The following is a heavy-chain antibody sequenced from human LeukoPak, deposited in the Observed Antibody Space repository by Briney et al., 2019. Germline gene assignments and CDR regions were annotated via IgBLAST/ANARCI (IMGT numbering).Heavy chain of an antibody. J-gene: IGHJ6*03. V-gene: IGHV4-61*05. CDR2: IYYSGST. CDR1: GGSISSSSWS. Sequence: SSETLSLTCTVSGGSISSSSWSWGWIRQPPGKGLEWIGYIYYSGSTNYNPSLKSRVTISVDTSKNQFSLKLSSVTAADTAVYYCARGTESSGSYYFRYYYYYYMDVWGKGTTVTVSS. D-gene: IGHD1-26*01. CDR3: ARGTESSGSYYFRYYYYYYMDV.